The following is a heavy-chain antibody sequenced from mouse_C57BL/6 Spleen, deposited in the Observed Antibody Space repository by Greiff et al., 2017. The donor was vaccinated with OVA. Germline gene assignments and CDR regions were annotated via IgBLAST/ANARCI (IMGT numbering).Heavy chain of an antibody. CDR1: GYTFTDYE. CDR2: IDPETGGT. D-gene: IGHD2-5*01. J-gene: IGHJ3*01. V-gene: IGHV1-15*01. CDR3: TRGGYSNYGFAY. Sequence: VQLQHSGAELVRPGASVTLSCKASGYTFTDYEMHWVKQTPVHGLEWIGAIDPETGGTAYNQKFKGKAILTADKSSSTAYMELRSLTSEDSAVYYCTRGGYSNYGFAYWGQGTLVTVSA.